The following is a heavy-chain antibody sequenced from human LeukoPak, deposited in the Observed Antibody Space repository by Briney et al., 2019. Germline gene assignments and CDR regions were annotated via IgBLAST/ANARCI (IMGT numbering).Heavy chain of an antibody. CDR2: IYNSGST. D-gene: IGHD6-6*01. Sequence: KPSETLSLTCTVSGGSISSYYWSWIRQPAGKGLEWIGRIYNSGSTNYNPSLKSRVTVSVDTSKNQFSLKLSSVTAADTAVYYCARDRVGSSSDYMDVWGKGTTVTVSS. CDR1: GGSISSYY. CDR3: ARDRVGSSSDYMDV. J-gene: IGHJ6*03. V-gene: IGHV4-4*07.